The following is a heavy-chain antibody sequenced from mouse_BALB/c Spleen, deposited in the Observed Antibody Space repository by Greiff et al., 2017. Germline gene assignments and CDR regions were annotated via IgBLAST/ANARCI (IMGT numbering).Heavy chain of an antibody. CDR1: GYSITSDYA. CDR2: ISYSGST. J-gene: IGHJ4*01. CDR3: ARSGGWDFYYAMDY. Sequence: DVKLQESGPGLVKPSQSLSLTCTVTGYSITSDYAWNWIRQFPGNKLEWMGYISYSGSTSYNPSLKSRISITRDTSKNQFFLQLNSVTTEDTATYYCARSGGWDFYYAMDYWGQGTSVTVSS. D-gene: IGHD4-1*01. V-gene: IGHV3-2*02.